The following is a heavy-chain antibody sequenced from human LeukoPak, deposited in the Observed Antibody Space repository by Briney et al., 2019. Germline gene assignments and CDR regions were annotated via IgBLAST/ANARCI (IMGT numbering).Heavy chain of an antibody. J-gene: IGHJ3*02. CDR1: GFSFSSYG. Sequence: RGSLRLSCATSGFSFSSYGMSWVRQAPGKGLEWVSSISGLSGRTYYADSVKGRVTISRDNSKNALSLQMNSLRAEDTAVYYCVRGPRYYDDSGFHYGVFDIWGQGTVVTVSS. CDR2: ISGLSGRT. CDR3: VRGPRYYDDSGFHYGVFDI. D-gene: IGHD3-22*01. V-gene: IGHV3-23*01.